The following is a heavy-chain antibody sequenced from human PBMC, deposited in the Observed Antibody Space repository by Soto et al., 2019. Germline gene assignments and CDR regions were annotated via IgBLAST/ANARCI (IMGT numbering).Heavy chain of an antibody. D-gene: IGHD3-22*01. V-gene: IGHV4-59*01. CDR3: ARIGLYDSDDYYYPDY. J-gene: IGHJ4*02. CDR2: IYYSGST. CDR1: GGSISSYY. Sequence: PSETLSLTCTVSGGSISSYYWSWIRQPPGKGLEWIAYIYYSGSTNYNPSLKSRVAISGDTSKNQFSLKLSSVTAADTAVYYCARIGLYDSDDYYYPDYWGQGTLVTVS.